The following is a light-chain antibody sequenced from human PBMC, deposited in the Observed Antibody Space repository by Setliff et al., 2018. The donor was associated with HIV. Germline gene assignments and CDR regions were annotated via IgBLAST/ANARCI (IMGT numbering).Light chain of an antibody. Sequence: QSVLTQPASVSGSPGQSITISCTGTSSDVGGYNYVSWYQQHPGKAPKLMIYDVTNRPSGVSNRFSGSNSGNTASLTISGLQAEDEADYYCSSYTSNNSGVFGTGTKVTV. V-gene: IGLV2-14*03. J-gene: IGLJ1*01. CDR2: DVT. CDR3: SSYTSNNSGV. CDR1: SSDVGGYNY.